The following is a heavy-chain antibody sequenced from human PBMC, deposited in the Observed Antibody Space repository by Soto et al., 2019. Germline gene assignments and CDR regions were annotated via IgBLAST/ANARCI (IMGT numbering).Heavy chain of an antibody. D-gene: IGHD2-15*01. J-gene: IGHJ4*02. CDR3: ARDVVRSTAGDS. CDR2: IIPIFTRT. CDR1: GGTFSTSS. V-gene: IGHV1-69*01. Sequence: QLQLVQSGTEVKEPGSSVKVSCKASGGTFSTSSFVWVRQGPGQGLEWMGGIIPIFTRTNFAQKFQGRVTSSADESTRTTYLELRRLTSEDTAIYYCARDVVRSTAGDSWGQGTLVTVSS.